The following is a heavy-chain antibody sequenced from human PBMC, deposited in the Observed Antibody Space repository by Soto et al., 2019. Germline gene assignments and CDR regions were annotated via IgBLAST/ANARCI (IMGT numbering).Heavy chain of an antibody. J-gene: IGHJ4*02. V-gene: IGHV1-69*04. CDR2: IFPLTDIP. CDR1: GGTFRDYP. CDR3: ARGPLVVLNYFES. Sequence: SVKVSCKASGGTFRDYPINWVRQAPGQGLEWMGSIFPLTDIPDYAQNFQARVTISADKSTSTAYMELSSLTSDDSAMYFCARGPLVVLNYFESWGQGTLVTVSS.